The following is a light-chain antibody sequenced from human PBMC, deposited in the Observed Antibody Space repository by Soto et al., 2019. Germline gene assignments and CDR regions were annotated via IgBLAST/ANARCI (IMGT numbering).Light chain of an antibody. CDR2: EGS. V-gene: IGLV2-23*01. CDR3: CSYAGSSTSVV. Sequence: QSVLTQPASVSGSPGQSITISCTGTSSDVGSYNLVSWYQQHPGKAPKLMIYEGSKRPSGVSNRFSGSKSGNTASLTIAGLHAEDEAYYYCCSYAGSSTSVVFGGGTKVTVL. J-gene: IGLJ2*01. CDR1: SSDVGSYNL.